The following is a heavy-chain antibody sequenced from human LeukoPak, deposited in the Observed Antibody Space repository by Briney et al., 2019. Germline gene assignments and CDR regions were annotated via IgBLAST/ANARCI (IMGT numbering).Heavy chain of an antibody. Sequence: GGSLRLSCAASGFTFRSYGMHWVRQAPGKGLEWVANIKLDGSEKNYVDSVKGRFTISRDNTKNSLYLQMNSLRAEDTAVFYCARVQADSSGYYWSDAFDIWGQGAMVTVSS. CDR3: ARVQADSSGYYWSDAFDI. V-gene: IGHV3-7*03. J-gene: IGHJ3*02. D-gene: IGHD3-22*01. CDR1: GFTFRSYG. CDR2: IKLDGSEK.